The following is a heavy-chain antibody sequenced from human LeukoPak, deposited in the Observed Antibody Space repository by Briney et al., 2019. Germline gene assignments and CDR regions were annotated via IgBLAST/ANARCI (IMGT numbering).Heavy chain of an antibody. Sequence: PGGSLRLSCAASGFTVSSNYMSWARQAPGKGLEWVSVIYSGGSTYYADSVKGRFTISRDNSKNTLYLQMNSLRAEDTAVYYCARSRTVTGSSYDYWGQGTLVTVSS. CDR1: GFTVSSNY. V-gene: IGHV3-66*02. D-gene: IGHD4-11*01. CDR2: IYSGGST. J-gene: IGHJ4*02. CDR3: ARSRTVTGSSYDY.